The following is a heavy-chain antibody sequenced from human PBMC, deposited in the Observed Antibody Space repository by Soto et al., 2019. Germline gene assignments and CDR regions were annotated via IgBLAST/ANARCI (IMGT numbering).Heavy chain of an antibody. J-gene: IGHJ6*04. Sequence: LRLSCAASGFTFSIYGMHWVRQAPGKGLEWVAVISYDGGNKYYADSVQGRFTISRDNSKNTLYLQMNTLRPEDTAVYYCAKAVNIHVRGVPPPDVWGKGTTVTVSS. D-gene: IGHD3-10*01. V-gene: IGHV3-30*18. CDR1: GFTFSIYG. CDR3: AKAVNIHVRGVPPPDV. CDR2: ISYDGGNK.